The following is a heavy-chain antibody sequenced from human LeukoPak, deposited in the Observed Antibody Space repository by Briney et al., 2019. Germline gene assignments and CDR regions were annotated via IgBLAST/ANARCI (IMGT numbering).Heavy chain of an antibody. V-gene: IGHV1-8*02. Sequence: ASVKVSGKASGGTFSSYAISWVRQATGQGPEWMGWMNPNSGATGYAQKFQGRVTMTRSTSLNTAYMELSSLRSEDTAEYYCARAPRNWGFDYWGQGTLVTVSS. D-gene: IGHD7-27*01. J-gene: IGHJ4*02. CDR1: GGTFSSYA. CDR2: MNPNSGAT. CDR3: ARAPRNWGFDY.